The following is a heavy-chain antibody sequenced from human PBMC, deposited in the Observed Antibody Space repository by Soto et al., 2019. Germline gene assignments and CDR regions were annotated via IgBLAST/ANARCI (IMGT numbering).Heavy chain of an antibody. CDR3: ARDLWYYDSSGPLDY. D-gene: IGHD3-22*01. V-gene: IGHV3-33*01. J-gene: IGHJ4*02. Sequence: GGSLRLSCAASGFTFSSYGMHWVRQAPGKGLEWVAVIWYDGSNKYYADSVKGRFTISRDNSKNTLYLQMNSLRAEDTAVYYCARDLWYYDSSGPLDYWGQGTLVTVSS. CDR2: IWYDGSNK. CDR1: GFTFSSYG.